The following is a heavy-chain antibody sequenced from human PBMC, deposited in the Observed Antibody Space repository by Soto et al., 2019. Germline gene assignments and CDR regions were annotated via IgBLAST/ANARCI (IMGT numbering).Heavy chain of an antibody. V-gene: IGHV4-39*02. J-gene: IGHJ4*02. D-gene: IGHD4-17*01. CDR3: ARGRGTTVTTKFDY. CDR2: IHYSGST. CDR1: GGSISSTSSY. Sequence: PSETLSLTCTVSGGSISSTSSYWGWIRQPPGEGLEWIVSIHYSGSTYYNSSLKSRLTVSVDTSKNHFSLNLSSVTAADTSVYYCARGRGTTVTTKFDYWGQGTLVTVSS.